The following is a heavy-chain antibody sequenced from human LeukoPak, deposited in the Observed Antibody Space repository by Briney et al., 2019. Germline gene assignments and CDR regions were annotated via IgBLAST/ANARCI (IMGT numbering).Heavy chain of an antibody. Sequence: GGSLRLSCAASRFTVSGNYMSWVRQAPGKGLEWVSVIYRGGSTYYADSVKGRFTISRDNSKNTLYLHMNSLRAEDTAVYYCARKAYCGGDCLDYWGQGTLVTVSS. D-gene: IGHD2-21*01. CDR2: IYRGGST. J-gene: IGHJ4*02. CDR1: RFTVSGNY. CDR3: ARKAYCGGDCLDY. V-gene: IGHV3-66*01.